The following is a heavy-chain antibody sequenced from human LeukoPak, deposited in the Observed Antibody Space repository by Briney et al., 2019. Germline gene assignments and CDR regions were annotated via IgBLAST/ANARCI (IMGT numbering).Heavy chain of an antibody. CDR2: IDPSSTYI. Sequence: NTGGSLRLSCSASRFTFSSYTMNWVRQAPGKGLEWVSSIDPSSTYIYYADSVKGRSTISRDNAQNSLYLQMNSLRAEDTAVHYCTRGSYGDYEYWGQGTLVTVSS. J-gene: IGHJ4*02. CDR1: RFTFSSYT. CDR3: TRGSYGDYEY. D-gene: IGHD4-17*01. V-gene: IGHV3-21*01.